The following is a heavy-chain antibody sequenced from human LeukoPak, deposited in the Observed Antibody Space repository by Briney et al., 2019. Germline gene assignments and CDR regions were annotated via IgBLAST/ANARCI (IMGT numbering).Heavy chain of an antibody. CDR2: ISAYNGNT. V-gene: IGHV1-18*01. Sequence: ASVKVSCKASGYTFTSYGISWVRQAPGQGLEWMGWISAYNGNTNYAQKLQGRVTMTIDTSTSTAYMELRSLRSDDTAVYYCAREVATTTSFDYWGQGSLVTVSS. D-gene: IGHD5-12*01. J-gene: IGHJ4*02. CDR1: GYTFTSYG. CDR3: AREVATTTSFDY.